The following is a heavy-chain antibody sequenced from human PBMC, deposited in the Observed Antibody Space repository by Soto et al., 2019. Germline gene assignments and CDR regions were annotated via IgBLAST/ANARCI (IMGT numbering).Heavy chain of an antibody. CDR3: ARLATHCSGASCYPNWCDP. Sequence: ASVKVSCKASGYTFTSYGISWVRQAPGQGLEWMGWISAYNGNTNYAQKLQGRVTMTTDTSTSTAYMELRSLRSDDTAVYYCARLATHCSGASCYPNWCDPCGQGCLVTVSS. CDR1: GYTFTSYG. J-gene: IGHJ5*02. CDR2: ISAYNGNT. D-gene: IGHD2-15*01. V-gene: IGHV1-18*04.